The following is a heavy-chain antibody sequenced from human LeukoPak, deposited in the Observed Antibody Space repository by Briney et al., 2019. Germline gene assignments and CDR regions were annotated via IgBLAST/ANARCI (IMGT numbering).Heavy chain of an antibody. CDR2: INPSGGST. J-gene: IGHJ4*02. D-gene: IGHD5-24*01. V-gene: IGHV1-46*03. CDR1: GYTFTIYY. Sequence: ASVKVSRKASGYTFTIYYMHWVRQAPGQGLEWMGIINPSGGSTSYAQKFQGRVTMTRDTSTSTVYMELSSLRSEDTAVYYCAMATSSYFDYWGQGTLVTVSS. CDR3: AMATSSYFDY.